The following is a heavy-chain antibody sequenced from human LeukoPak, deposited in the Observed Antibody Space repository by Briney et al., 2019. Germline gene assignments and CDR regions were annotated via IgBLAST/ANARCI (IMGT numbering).Heavy chain of an antibody. CDR1: GFTFSTSW. CDR3: ARDSGWFRFDY. V-gene: IGHV3-7*03. Sequence: GGSLRLSCAASGFTFSTSWMHWVRQAPGKGLEWVANIKEDGSEKYHADSVKGRFTISRDNAKNSLFLQTNSLRVDDTAVYYCARDSGWFRFDYWGQGTLVTVSS. J-gene: IGHJ4*02. D-gene: IGHD6-19*01. CDR2: IKEDGSEK.